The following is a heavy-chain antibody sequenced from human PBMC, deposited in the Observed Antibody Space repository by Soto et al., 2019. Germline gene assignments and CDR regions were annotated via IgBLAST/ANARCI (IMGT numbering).Heavy chain of an antibody. D-gene: IGHD6-6*01. J-gene: IGHJ5*02. Sequence: SETLSLTCTVSGGSISSYYWSWIRQPPGKGLEWIGYIYYSGSTNYNPSLKSRVTISVDTSKNQFSLKLSSVTAADTAVYYCASSPSIAARPDWFDPWGQGTLVTVSS. V-gene: IGHV4-59*08. CDR3: ASSPSIAARPDWFDP. CDR2: IYYSGST. CDR1: GGSISSYY.